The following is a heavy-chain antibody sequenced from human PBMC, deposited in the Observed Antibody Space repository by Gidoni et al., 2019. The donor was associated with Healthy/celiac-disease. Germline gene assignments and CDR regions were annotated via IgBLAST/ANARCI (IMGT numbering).Heavy chain of an antibody. J-gene: IGHJ6*02. CDR2: IRYDGSNK. CDR1: GFTFSSYG. V-gene: IGHV3-30*02. CDR3: AKDQIVGVPAAHVNYGMDV. D-gene: IGHD2-2*01. Sequence: QVQLVESGGGVVQPGWSLSTPCAASGFTFSSYGMHWVRKAPGKGLEWVAFIRYDGSNKYYADSVKGRFTISRDNSKNTLYLQMNSLRAEDTAVYYCAKDQIVGVPAAHVNYGMDVWGQGTTVTVSS.